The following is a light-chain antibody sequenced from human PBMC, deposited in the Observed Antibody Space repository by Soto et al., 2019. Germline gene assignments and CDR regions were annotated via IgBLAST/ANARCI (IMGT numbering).Light chain of an antibody. J-gene: IGKJ5*01. CDR1: QSVSGW. Sequence: DIQRTQSPSTLSASVGDSVTVTCRASQSVSGWLAWYQQKPWKAPKLLIYAASSLQSGVPSRFSGSGSGTDFTLTISSLQPEDFAVYYCQHRSNWPPITFGQGTRLEIK. V-gene: IGKV1-5*01. CDR2: AAS. CDR3: QHRSNWPPIT.